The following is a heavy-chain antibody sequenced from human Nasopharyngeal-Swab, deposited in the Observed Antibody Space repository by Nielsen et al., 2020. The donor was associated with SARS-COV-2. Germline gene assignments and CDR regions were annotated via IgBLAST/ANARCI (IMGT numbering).Heavy chain of an antibody. J-gene: IGHJ4*02. Sequence: GESLKISCAASGFTFSSYWMHWVRQAPGKGLVWVSRINSDGSSTSYADSVKGRFTISRDNAKNTLYLQMNSLRVDDTALYYCADPPFSEYWGQGTLVTVSS. CDR3: ADPPFSEY. CDR1: GFTFSSYW. V-gene: IGHV3-74*01. CDR2: INSDGSST.